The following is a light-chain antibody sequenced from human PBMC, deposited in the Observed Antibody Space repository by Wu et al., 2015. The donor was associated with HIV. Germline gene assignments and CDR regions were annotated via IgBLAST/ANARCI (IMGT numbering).Light chain of an antibody. V-gene: IGKV3-20*01. J-gene: IGKJ2*03. CDR3: QQYGSSPPYS. CDR1: QIINNNY. Sequence: EIVLTQPPGTLSLSPGERATLSCRASQIINNNYLAWYQQKPGQAPRLLIYGASSRATGIPDRFSGSGSGTDFTLTISRLEPEDFAVYYCQQYGSSPPYSFGQGTKLEIK. CDR2: GAS.